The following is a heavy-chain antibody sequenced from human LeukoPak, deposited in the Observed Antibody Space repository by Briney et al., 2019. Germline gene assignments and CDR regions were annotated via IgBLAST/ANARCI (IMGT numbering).Heavy chain of an antibody. CDR3: ARDRYGDGFAHLDY. Sequence: ASVTLSCRASGYTFTSYARHSWLQAPGQGLEWMGWITPSGGTNYPQKFQGRVAITWDTSITTAYMDLSRLTSDDTAVYYCARDRYGDGFAHLDYWGQGALVTVSS. CDR1: GYTFTSYA. CDR2: ITPSGGT. D-gene: IGHD5-24*01. J-gene: IGHJ4*02. V-gene: IGHV1-2*02.